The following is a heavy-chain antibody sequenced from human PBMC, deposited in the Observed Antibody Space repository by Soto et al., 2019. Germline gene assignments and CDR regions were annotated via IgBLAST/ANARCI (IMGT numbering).Heavy chain of an antibody. J-gene: IGHJ4*02. V-gene: IGHV3-66*01. CDR3: ARDTLGGAYDFCH. CDR2: ISSGGST. D-gene: IGHD3-3*01. Sequence: EVQLVESGGGLVQPGGSLRLSCAASGFSVSNLYMTWVRQAPGKGLEWGSVISSGGSTYYAESVKGRFTISRDNSKNTLYLEMKSLRAGDTAVYYCARDTLGGAYDFCHGGQGTLVTVSS. CDR1: GFSVSNLY.